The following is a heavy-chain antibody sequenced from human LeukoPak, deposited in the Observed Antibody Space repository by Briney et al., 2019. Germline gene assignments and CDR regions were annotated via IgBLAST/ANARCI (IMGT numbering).Heavy chain of an antibody. J-gene: IGHJ3*02. CDR3: ARDFRSRNIVGATPDAFDI. V-gene: IGHV1-18*01. D-gene: IGHD1-26*01. Sequence: VSVKVSCKASGYTFTNYGINWVRQAPGQGLEWMGWISTYNGNTNYAQKFQGRVTMTTATPTSTAFMELKSLSSDDTAVYYCARDFRSRNIVGATPDAFDIWGQGTVVTVSS. CDR1: GYTFTNYG. CDR2: ISTYNGNT.